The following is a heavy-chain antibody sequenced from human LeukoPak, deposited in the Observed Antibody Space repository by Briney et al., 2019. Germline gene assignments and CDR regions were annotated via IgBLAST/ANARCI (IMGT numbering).Heavy chain of an antibody. CDR1: GFTFSSYW. CDR3: ARDNFGIDY. D-gene: IGHD3-3*01. V-gene: IGHV3-74*01. Sequence: GGSLRLSCAASGFTFSSYWMHWVRQAPGKGLVWVSRIKTDVISTTYADSVKGRFTISRDNAKNTLYLQMNSLRAEGTAVYYCARDNFGIDYWGQGTLVTVSS. J-gene: IGHJ4*02. CDR2: IKTDVIST.